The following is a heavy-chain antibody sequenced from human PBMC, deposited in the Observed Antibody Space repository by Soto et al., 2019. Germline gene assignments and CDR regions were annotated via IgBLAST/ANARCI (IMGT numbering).Heavy chain of an antibody. D-gene: IGHD6-13*01. CDR2: IYSDGDT. CDR3: ASDPYSKIGGR. J-gene: IGHJ4*02. V-gene: IGHV3-66*01. Sequence: LEQFGGGLVQPGGSLRLSCVASGFSVSRYYMGWVRQTPGKGLEWVSLIYSDGDTYYAVSVKGRFTISRDTSKNTLFFQMNSLRAEDTAVYYCASDPYSKIGGRWGQGTLVIVSS. CDR1: GFSVSRYY.